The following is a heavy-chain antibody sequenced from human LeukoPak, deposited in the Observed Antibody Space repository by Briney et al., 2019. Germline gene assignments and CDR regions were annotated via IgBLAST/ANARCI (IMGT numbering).Heavy chain of an antibody. D-gene: IGHD3-10*01. CDR1: GLTFGTFRSYA. CDR3: AKGRDFYGLGSES. CDR2: ISGSGGGT. J-gene: IGHJ4*02. Sequence: GGSLRLSCAASGLTFGTFRSYAMDWARQAPGKGLEWVSGISGSGGGTYYAESVKGRFTISRDNSKNMLYLQVNTLRAEDTAVYYCAKGRDFYGLGSESRGQGTLVTVSS. V-gene: IGHV3-23*01.